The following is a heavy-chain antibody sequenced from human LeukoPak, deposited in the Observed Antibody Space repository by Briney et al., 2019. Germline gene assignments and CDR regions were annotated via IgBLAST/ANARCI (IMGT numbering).Heavy chain of an antibody. Sequence: GGSLRLSCAASGFTFNNYWIHWVRQVPGKDLVWVARIDGDASRTNYADSVKGRFTISRDSVKNMVYLQMSSLTVEDTAVYYCARYCNGDTCDGALDLWGQGTLVTVSS. V-gene: IGHV3-74*01. CDR1: GFTFNNYW. CDR3: ARYCNGDTCDGALDL. D-gene: IGHD2-15*01. CDR2: IDGDASRT. J-gene: IGHJ3*01.